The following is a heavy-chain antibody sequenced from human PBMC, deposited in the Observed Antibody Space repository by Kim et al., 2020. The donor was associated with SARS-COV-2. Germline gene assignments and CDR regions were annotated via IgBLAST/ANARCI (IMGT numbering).Heavy chain of an antibody. CDR1: GFTFSRYA. V-gene: IGHV3-23*01. CDR3: AKDPYFGYSYTTGFDY. Sequence: GGSLRLSCAASGFTFSRYAMSWVRQAPGKGLEWVSAIGGSGSTTYYADSVRGRFTISRDNSKNTLYLQMNSLRAEDTAVYYCAKDPYFGYSYTTGFDYWGQGTLVTVSS. D-gene: IGHD5-18*01. CDR2: IGGSGSTT. J-gene: IGHJ4*02.